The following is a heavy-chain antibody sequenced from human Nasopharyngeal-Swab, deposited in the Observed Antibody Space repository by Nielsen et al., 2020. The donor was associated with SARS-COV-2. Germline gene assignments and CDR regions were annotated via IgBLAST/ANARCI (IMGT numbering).Heavy chain of an antibody. J-gene: IGHJ6*03. CDR2: ISSSSSTI. CDR3: ARDVVVETYYYYYMDV. V-gene: IGHV3-48*01. D-gene: IGHD2-2*01. CDR1: GFTFRSYS. Sequence: GESLKISCAASGFTFRSYSMKWVRQAPGKGLEWVSYISSSSSTIYYADSVKGRFTISRDNAKNSLYLQMNSLRAEDTAVYYCARDVVVETYYYYYMDVWGKGTTVTVSS.